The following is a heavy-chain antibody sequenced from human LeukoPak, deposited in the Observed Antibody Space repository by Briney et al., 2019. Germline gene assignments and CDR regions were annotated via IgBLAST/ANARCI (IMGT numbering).Heavy chain of an antibody. D-gene: IGHD5-18*01. CDR2: IHYSGST. J-gene: IGHJ4*02. V-gene: IGHV4-59*01. CDR3: VTWRGYSFGLDY. CDR1: GASISSYY. Sequence: SETLSLTCTVSGASISSYYWNWFRLPPGKGLEWIGYIHYSGSTNYNSSLKSRVTISLDTSKNQFSLKLSSVTAADTAVYYCVTWRGYSFGLDYWGQGTLVTVSS.